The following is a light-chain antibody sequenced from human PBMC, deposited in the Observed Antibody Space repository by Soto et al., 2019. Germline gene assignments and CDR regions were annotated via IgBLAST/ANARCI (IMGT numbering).Light chain of an antibody. CDR2: DAS. J-gene: IGKJ1*01. CDR3: QNYNAYWT. V-gene: IGKV1-5*01. Sequence: DIQMTQSPSTLSASEGDRVTITCRASQSITNWLAWYQQKPGKAPKLLVYDASSLESGVPSRFSGSGSGTEFTLTISSLQPDDFATYYCQNYNAYWTFGQGTKVDIK. CDR1: QSITNW.